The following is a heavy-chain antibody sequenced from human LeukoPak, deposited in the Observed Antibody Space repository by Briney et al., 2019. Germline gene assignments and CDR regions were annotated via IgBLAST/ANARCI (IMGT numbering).Heavy chain of an antibody. Sequence: SETLSLTCTLSGGSISSYHWSWIRQPPGKGLEWSGYIFYSGITNYNPSPESRVTISVDTSKNQFSLKLSSVTAADTAVYYCARAGVVSNPNSYWYFDLWGRGTLVTVSS. CDR3: ARAGVVSNPNSYWYFDL. J-gene: IGHJ2*01. CDR1: GGSISSYH. V-gene: IGHV4-59*01. CDR2: IFYSGIT. D-gene: IGHD3-3*01.